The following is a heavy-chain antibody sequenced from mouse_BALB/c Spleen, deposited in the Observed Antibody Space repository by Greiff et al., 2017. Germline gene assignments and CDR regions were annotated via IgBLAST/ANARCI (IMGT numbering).Heavy chain of an antibody. CDR1: GYTFTSYW. Sequence: QVQLKESGAELAKPGASVKMSCKASGYTFTSYWMHWVKQRPGQGLEWIGYINPSTGYTEYNQKFKDKATLTADKSSSTAYMQLSSLTSEDSAVYYCARSKLTGTSWLAYWGQGTLVTVSA. CDR2: INPSTGYT. D-gene: IGHD4-1*01. CDR3: ARSKLTGTSWLAY. V-gene: IGHV1-7*01. J-gene: IGHJ3*01.